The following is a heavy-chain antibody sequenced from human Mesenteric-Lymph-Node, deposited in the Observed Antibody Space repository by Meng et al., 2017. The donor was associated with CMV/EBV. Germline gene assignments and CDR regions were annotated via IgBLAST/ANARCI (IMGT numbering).Heavy chain of an antibody. Sequence: SCQASGYTFSNYYLHWVRQAPGQGLEWMGIISPSGDTTTYAQKFQGRVTMTRDTSTSTAYMELSSLRSEDTALYYCARDSSNYGSDYWGQGTLVTVSS. CDR2: ISPSGDTT. D-gene: IGHD3-10*01. V-gene: IGHV1-46*01. CDR3: ARDSSNYGSDY. CDR1: GYTFSNYY. J-gene: IGHJ4*02.